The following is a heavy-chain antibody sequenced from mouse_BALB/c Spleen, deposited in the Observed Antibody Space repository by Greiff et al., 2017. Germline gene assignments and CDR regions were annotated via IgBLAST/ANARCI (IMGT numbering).Heavy chain of an antibody. D-gene: IGHD1-3*01. V-gene: IGHV1-47*01. CDR1: GYTFTTYP. CDR3: ARGLKISYWYFDV. J-gene: IGHJ1*01. Sequence: QVQLKQSGAELVKPGASVKMSCKAFGYTFTTYPIEWMKQNHGKSLEWIGNFHPYNDDTKYNEKFKGKAKLTVEKSSRTAYMQLNSRTSEDSAVYYCARGLKISYWYFDVWGAGTTVTVSS. CDR2: FHPYNDDT.